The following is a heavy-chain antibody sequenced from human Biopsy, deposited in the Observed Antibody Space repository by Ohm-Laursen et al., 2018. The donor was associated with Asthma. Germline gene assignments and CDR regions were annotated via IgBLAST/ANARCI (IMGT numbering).Heavy chain of an antibody. D-gene: IGHD3-22*01. Sequence: SLRLSCAASGFTFSSYAMGWVRQAPGTGLEWVSGISASGHATYDADSVRGRFTISKDKSKNTLYLQMNSLRAEDTAVYYCARGDSSNWSHYYFDYWGQGTLVTVSS. CDR2: ISASGHAT. J-gene: IGHJ4*02. CDR3: ARGDSSNWSHYYFDY. V-gene: IGHV3-23*01. CDR1: GFTFSSYA.